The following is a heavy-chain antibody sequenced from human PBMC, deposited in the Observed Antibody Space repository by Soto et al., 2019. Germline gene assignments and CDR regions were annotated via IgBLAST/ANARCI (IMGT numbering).Heavy chain of an antibody. D-gene: IGHD3-10*01. CDR2: ISYSGST. CDR3: AGDLITMVRGVINNYYYYGMDV. CDR1: GGSISSGNYY. J-gene: IGHJ6*02. Sequence: PSETLSLTCTVSGGSISSGNYYWSWIRQPPGKGLEWIGFISYSGSTYYNASLKSRVTISVDTSKNQFSLNLSFVTAADTAVYYCAGDLITMVRGVINNYYYYGMDVWGQGTTVTVSS. V-gene: IGHV4-30-4*01.